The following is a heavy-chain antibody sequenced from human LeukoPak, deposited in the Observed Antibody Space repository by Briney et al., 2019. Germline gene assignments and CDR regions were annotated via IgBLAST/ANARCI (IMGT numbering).Heavy chain of an antibody. J-gene: IGHJ4*02. Sequence: GGSLRLSCAASGFTFSSYAMHWVRQAPGKGLEWVAVISYDGSNKYYADSVKGRFTISRDNSKNTLYLQMNSLRAEDTAVYYCARLVGARPFDYWGQGALVTVSS. D-gene: IGHD1-26*01. CDR1: GFTFSSYA. CDR2: ISYDGSNK. CDR3: ARLVGARPFDY. V-gene: IGHV3-30*04.